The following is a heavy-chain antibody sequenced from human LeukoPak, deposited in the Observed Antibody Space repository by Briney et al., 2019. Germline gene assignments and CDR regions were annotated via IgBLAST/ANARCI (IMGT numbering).Heavy chain of an antibody. CDR1: GYTFTSYA. V-gene: IGHV1-3*01. D-gene: IGHD3-10*01. CDR2: INAGNGNT. Sequence: ASVKVSCKASGYTFTSYAMHWVRQAPGQRLEWMGWINAGNGNTKYSQKFQGRVTITRDTSASTAYMELSSLRSEDTAVYYCARGYGSGSYYRSKTGIDYWGQGTLVTVSS. CDR3: ARGYGSGSYYRSKTGIDY. J-gene: IGHJ4*02.